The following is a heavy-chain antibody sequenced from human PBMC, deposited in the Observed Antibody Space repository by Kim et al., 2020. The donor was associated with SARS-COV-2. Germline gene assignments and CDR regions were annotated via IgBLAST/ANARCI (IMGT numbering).Heavy chain of an antibody. D-gene: IGHD3-9*01. J-gene: IGHJ6*02. CDR3: ARVKAYDILTGPDYYYYYGMDV. CDR2: IIPIFGTA. CDR1: GGTFSSYA. Sequence: SVKVSCKASGGTFSSYAISWVRQAPGQGLEWMGGIIPIFGTANYAQKFQGRVTITADESTSTAYMELSSLRSEDTAVYYCARVKAYDILTGPDYYYYYGMDVWGQGTTVTVSS. V-gene: IGHV1-69*13.